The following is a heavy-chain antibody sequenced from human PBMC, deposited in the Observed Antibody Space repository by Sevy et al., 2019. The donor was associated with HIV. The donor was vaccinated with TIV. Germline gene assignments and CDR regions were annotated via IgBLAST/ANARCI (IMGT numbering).Heavy chain of an antibody. J-gene: IGHJ6*02. V-gene: IGHV1-18*01. CDR3: ARDQSIITMIVVGLKEDRDYYGMDV. Sequence: ASVKVSCKASGYTFTSYGISWVRQAPGQGLEWMGWISAYNGNTNYAQKLQGRGTMTTDTSTSTAYMELRSLRSDDTAVYYCARDQSIITMIVVGLKEDRDYYGMDVWGQWTTVTVSS. CDR2: ISAYNGNT. CDR1: GYTFTSYG. D-gene: IGHD3-22*01.